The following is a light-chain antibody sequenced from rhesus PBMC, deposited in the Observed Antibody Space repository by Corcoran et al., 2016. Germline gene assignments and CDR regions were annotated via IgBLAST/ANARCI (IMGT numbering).Light chain of an antibody. Sequence: DIQMTQSPSSLSASIGDRVTITCRASQGVGDYLTWFQQKPEKPPKRLIYRASSLESGVPSRFSGSGSGTDFTLTISSLLPEDFATYSCLQGYSTPFTFGPGTKLDIK. V-gene: IGKV1-36*02. CDR2: RAS. CDR3: LQGYSTPFT. J-gene: IGKJ3*01. CDR1: QGVGDY.